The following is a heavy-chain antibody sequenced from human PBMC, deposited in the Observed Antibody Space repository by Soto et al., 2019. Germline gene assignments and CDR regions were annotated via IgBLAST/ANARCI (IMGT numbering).Heavy chain of an antibody. V-gene: IGHV4-39*01. Sequence: PSETLSLTCTVSGGSISSSSYYWGWIRQPPGKGLEWIGSIYYSGSTYYNPSLKSRVTISVDTSKNQFSLNLSSVTAADTAVYYCARLSTVGYRFDRWGKGNLVTVSS. J-gene: IGHJ5*02. CDR3: ARLSTVGYRFDR. D-gene: IGHD4-17*01. CDR2: IYYSGST. CDR1: GGSISSSSYY.